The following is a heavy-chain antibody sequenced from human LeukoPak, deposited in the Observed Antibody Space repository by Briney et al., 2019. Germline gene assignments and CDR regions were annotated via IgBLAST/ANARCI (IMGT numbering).Heavy chain of an antibody. CDR1: GYTLTELS. J-gene: IGHJ4*02. D-gene: IGHD6-19*01. CDR3: ARGAGWSDTPFDY. CDR2: FDPEDGET. Sequence: ASVKVSCKVSGYTLTELSMHWVRQAPGKGLEWMGGFDPEDGETIYAQKFQGRVTMTTDTSTSTAYMELRSLRSDDTAVYYCARGAGWSDTPFDYWGQGTLVTVSS. V-gene: IGHV1-24*01.